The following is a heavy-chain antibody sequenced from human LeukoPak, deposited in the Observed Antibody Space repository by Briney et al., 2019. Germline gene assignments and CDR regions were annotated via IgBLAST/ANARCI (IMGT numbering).Heavy chain of an antibody. CDR1: GGSISSYY. Sequence: PSETLSLTCTVSGGSISSYYWSWIRQPAGKGLEWIGRIYTSGSTNYNPSLKSRVTMSVDTPKNQFSLKLSSVTAADTAVYYCATTMVRGASYYYGMDVWGQGTTVTVSS. J-gene: IGHJ6*02. CDR2: IYTSGST. V-gene: IGHV4-4*07. D-gene: IGHD3-10*01. CDR3: ATTMVRGASYYYGMDV.